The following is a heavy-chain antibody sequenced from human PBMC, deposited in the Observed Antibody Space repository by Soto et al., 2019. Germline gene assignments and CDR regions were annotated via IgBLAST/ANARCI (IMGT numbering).Heavy chain of an antibody. CDR2: IVPMFGTA. Sequence: QVQLVQSGAEVKKPGSSVNVSCKTSGGTFGNTAVTWVRQAPGQGLEWMGGIVPMFGTANYAQKFQGRVTITADESTNTAYMELRSLRSDDTAVYYWARDGDPGYTFWSGPLGGGRFDPWGHGTLVTVSS. CDR3: ARDGDPGYTFWSGPLGGGRFDP. V-gene: IGHV1-69*12. CDR1: GGTFGNTA. J-gene: IGHJ5*02. D-gene: IGHD3-3*01.